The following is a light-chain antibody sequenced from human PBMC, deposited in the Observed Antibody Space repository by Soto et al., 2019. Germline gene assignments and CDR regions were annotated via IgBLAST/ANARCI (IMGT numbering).Light chain of an antibody. CDR3: QQYHNWPIT. CDR2: DAS. V-gene: IGKV3-15*01. Sequence: EIVMTQSPSTLSVSTGGSATLSCRASQSVSSNLAWHQQKPGQAPRILMYDASTRATGISARFSGSGSGTEFTLTISSLQSEDFAVYYCQQYHNWPITFGQGTRLEIK. J-gene: IGKJ5*01. CDR1: QSVSSN.